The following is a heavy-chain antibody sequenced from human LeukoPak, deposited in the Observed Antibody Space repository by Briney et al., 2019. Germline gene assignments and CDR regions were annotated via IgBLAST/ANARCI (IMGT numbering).Heavy chain of an antibody. CDR3: ARDDGFSCYSY. CDR2: MKQDGSEE. D-gene: IGHD3/OR15-3a*01. J-gene: IGHJ4*01. Sequence: PGGSLRLSCAASGFTFSTYWMNWVRQAPGKGLEWVANMKQDGSEEYYVDSVKGRFVISRDNAKNSLYLQMNSLTAEDTAIYYCARDDGFSCYSYWGQGTLVTVSS. CDR1: GFTFSTYW. V-gene: IGHV3-7*01.